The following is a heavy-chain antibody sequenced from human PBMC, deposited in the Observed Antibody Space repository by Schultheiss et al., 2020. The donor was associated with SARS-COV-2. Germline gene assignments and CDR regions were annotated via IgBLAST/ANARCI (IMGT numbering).Heavy chain of an antibody. J-gene: IGHJ6*03. CDR3: ARDPWMVRGGGYYYYYMDV. Sequence: SETLSLTCTVSGDSINSTGYYWNWIRQPAGKGLEWIGRIYTSGSTNYNPSLKSRVTISVDTSKNQFSLKLSSVTAADTAVYYCARDPWMVRGGGYYYYYMDVWGKGTTVTVFS. CDR1: GDSINSTGYY. V-gene: IGHV4-61*02. CDR2: IYTSGST. D-gene: IGHD3-10*01.